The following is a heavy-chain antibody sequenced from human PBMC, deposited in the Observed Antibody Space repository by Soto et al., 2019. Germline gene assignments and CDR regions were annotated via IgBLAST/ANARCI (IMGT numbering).Heavy chain of an antibody. J-gene: IGHJ6*03. Sequence: GGSLRLSCAASGFTFSSYAMSWVRQAPGKGLEWVSAISGSGGSTYYADSVKGRFTISRDNSKNTLYLQMNSLRAEDTAVYYCAKLVPAARMSLLDYYYYMDVWGKGTTVTVSS. CDR3: AKLVPAARMSLLDYYYYMDV. D-gene: IGHD2-2*01. V-gene: IGHV3-23*01. CDR1: GFTFSSYA. CDR2: ISGSGGST.